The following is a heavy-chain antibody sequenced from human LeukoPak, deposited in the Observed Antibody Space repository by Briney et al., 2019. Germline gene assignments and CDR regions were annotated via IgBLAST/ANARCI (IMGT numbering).Heavy chain of an antibody. D-gene: IGHD1-1*01. CDR1: GFTFSSYA. V-gene: IGHV3-30-3*01. CDR2: ISYDGSNK. J-gene: IGHJ3*02. CDR3: ARGTLPWNGDAFDI. Sequence: PGRSLRLSCAASGFTFSSYAMHWVRQAPGKGLEWVAVISYDGSNKYYADSVKGRFTISRDNSKNTLYLQMNSLRAEDTAVYYCARGTLPWNGDAFDIWGQGTMVTVSS.